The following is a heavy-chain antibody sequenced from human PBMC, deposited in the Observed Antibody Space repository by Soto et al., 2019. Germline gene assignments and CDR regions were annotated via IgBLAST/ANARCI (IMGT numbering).Heavy chain of an antibody. V-gene: IGHV4-59*01. CDR3: AGSASRSYYDSSGYFDY. Sequence: QVQLQESGPGLVKPSETLSLTCTVSGGSISSYYWSWIRQPPGKGLEWIGYIYYSGSTNYNPSLTRPFPISVDTSKHQFSLTLSSVTAADTAVYYCAGSASRSYYDSSGYFDYWGQGTLVTVSS. CDR1: GGSISSYY. D-gene: IGHD3-22*01. J-gene: IGHJ4*02. CDR2: IYYSGST.